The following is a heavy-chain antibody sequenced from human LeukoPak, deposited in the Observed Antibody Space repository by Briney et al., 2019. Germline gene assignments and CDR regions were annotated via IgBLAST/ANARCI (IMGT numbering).Heavy chain of an antibody. Sequence: ASVKVSCKASGYTFTSYGISWVRQAPGQGLEWMGWISAYNSNTNYAQKLQGRVTMTTDTSTSTAYMELRSLRSDDTAVYYCARVGYYDSSLYYFDYWGQGTLVTVSS. CDR1: GYTFTSYG. V-gene: IGHV1-18*01. J-gene: IGHJ4*02. CDR3: ARVGYYDSSLYYFDY. CDR2: ISAYNSNT. D-gene: IGHD3-22*01.